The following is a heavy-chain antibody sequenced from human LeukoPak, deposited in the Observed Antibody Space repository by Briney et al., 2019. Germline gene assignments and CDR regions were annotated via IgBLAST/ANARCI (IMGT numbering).Heavy chain of an antibody. CDR3: ARGYCSGGSCYSVENWFDP. CDR2: INPNSGGT. V-gene: IGHV1-2*06. D-gene: IGHD2-15*01. Sequence: GASAKVSCKAAGYTFTGYCMFWVRQAPGQGLEWMGRINPNSGGTNYAQKFQGRVTMTRDTSISTAYMELSRLRSDDTAVYYCARGYCSGGSCYSVENWFDPWGQGTLVTVSS. CDR1: GYTFTGYC. J-gene: IGHJ5*02.